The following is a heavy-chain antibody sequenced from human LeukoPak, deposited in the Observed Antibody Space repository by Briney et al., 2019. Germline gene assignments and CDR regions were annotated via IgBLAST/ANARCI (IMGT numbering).Heavy chain of an antibody. J-gene: IGHJ5*02. V-gene: IGHV1-2*02. CDR1: GYTFTGYY. Sequence: ASVKVSCKASGYTFTGYYMHWVRQAPGQGLEWMGWINPNSGGTNYAQKFQGRVTMTRDTSISTAYMELSRLRSDDTAVQYCARGGVVPAAMHWFDPWGQGTLVTVSS. D-gene: IGHD2-2*01. CDR3: ARGGVVPAAMHWFDP. CDR2: INPNSGGT.